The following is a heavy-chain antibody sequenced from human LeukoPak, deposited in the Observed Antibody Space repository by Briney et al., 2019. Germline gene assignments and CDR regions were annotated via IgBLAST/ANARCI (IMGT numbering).Heavy chain of an antibody. J-gene: IGHJ4*02. Sequence: PGGSLRLSCAASGFTFSNAWMSWVRQAPGKGLEWVGRIKSKTDGGTTDYAAPVKGRFTISRDDSKNTLYLQMNSLKTEDTAVCYCTTDRLFSGSIDYWGQGTLVTVSS. CDR1: GFTFSNAW. V-gene: IGHV3-15*01. CDR3: TTDRLFSGSIDY. CDR2: IKSKTDGGTT.